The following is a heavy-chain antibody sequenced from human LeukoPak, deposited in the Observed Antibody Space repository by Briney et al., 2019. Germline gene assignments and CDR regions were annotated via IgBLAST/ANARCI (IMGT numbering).Heavy chain of an antibody. Sequence: SETLSLTCTVSGDSISSYYWSWIRQPPGKGLEWIGYIYYSGSTNYNPSLKSRVTISVDTSKNQFSLKLSSVTAADTAVYYGEGGIRDFDWCFDYWGQGTLVTVSS. CDR1: GDSISSYY. J-gene: IGHJ4*02. CDR2: IYYSGST. CDR3: EGGIRDFDWCFDY. V-gene: IGHV4-59*01. D-gene: IGHD3-9*01.